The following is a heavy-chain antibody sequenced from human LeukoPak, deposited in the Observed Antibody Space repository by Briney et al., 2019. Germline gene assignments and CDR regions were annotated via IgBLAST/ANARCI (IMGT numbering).Heavy chain of an antibody. J-gene: IGHJ6*04. Sequence: GGSLRLSCAASEFTFSSYAVHWVRQAPGKGLEWVAIISFDGSNKYYGDSVKGRFTISRDNAKNSLYLQMNSLRAEDTAVYYCAELGITMIGGVWGKGTTVTISS. D-gene: IGHD3-10*02. CDR2: ISFDGSNK. V-gene: IGHV3-30*04. CDR1: EFTFSSYA. CDR3: AELGITMIGGV.